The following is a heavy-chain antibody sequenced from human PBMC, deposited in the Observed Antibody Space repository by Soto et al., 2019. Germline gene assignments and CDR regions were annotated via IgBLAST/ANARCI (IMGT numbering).Heavy chain of an antibody. D-gene: IGHD2-2*01. CDR2: INHSGST. CDR1: GGSFSGYY. J-gene: IGHJ6*02. Sequence: SETLSLTCAVYGGSFSGYYWSWIRQPPGKGLEWIGEINHSGSTNYNPALKSRVTISVDTSKNQFSLKLSSVTAADTGVYYCARGGSSHCSSTSCYLYYYYGMDVWGQGTTVTVSS. V-gene: IGHV4-34*01. CDR3: ARGGSSHCSSTSCYLYYYYGMDV.